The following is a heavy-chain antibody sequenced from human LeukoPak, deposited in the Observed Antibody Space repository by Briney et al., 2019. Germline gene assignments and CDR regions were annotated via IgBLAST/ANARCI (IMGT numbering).Heavy chain of an antibody. Sequence: TGGSLRLSCAASGFTFSSYAMSWVRQAPGKGLEWVSDINGSGGSTYYADSVKGRFTISRDDSKNTLYLQMKNLRAEDTAVYYCAKDGAWLRFDDWGQGILVTVSS. CDR3: AKDGAWLRFDD. CDR1: GFTFSSYA. CDR2: INGSGGST. V-gene: IGHV3-23*01. D-gene: IGHD5-12*01. J-gene: IGHJ4*02.